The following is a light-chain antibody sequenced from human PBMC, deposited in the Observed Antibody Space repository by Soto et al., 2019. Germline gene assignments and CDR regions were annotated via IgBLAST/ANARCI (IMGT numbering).Light chain of an antibody. CDR2: KAS. Sequence: DIQMTKSPSTLSSSVGDRVTITCRASQSISSWLAWYQQKPGKAPRLLIYKASDLESGVPSRFSGSGSGTDFTLTISSLQPDDFATYYCQQYNSYSPLTFGGGTKVDIK. CDR1: QSISSW. J-gene: IGKJ4*01. CDR3: QQYNSYSPLT. V-gene: IGKV1-5*03.